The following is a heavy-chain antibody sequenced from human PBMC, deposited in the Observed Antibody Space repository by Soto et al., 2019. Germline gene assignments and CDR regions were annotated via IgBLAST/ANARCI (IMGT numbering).Heavy chain of an antibody. V-gene: IGHV1-2*02. CDR2: INPNSGGT. D-gene: IGHD5-18*01. Sequence: ASVKVSCKASGYTFTGYYMHWVRQAPGQGLEWMGWINPNSGGTNYAQKFQGRVTMTRDTSISTAYMELSRLRPDDTAVYYCAASGIQLTPYPARRDYYGMDVWRQGTTVTVSS. CDR1: GYTFTGYY. J-gene: IGHJ6*02. CDR3: AASGIQLTPYPARRDYYGMDV.